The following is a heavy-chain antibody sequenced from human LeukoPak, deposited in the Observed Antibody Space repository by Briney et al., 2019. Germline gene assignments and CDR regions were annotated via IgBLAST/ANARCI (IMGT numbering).Heavy chain of an antibody. J-gene: IGHJ4*02. Sequence: TLSLTCAVSGGSISSGGYSWSWIRQPPGKGLEWIGYIYHSGSTYYNPSLKSRVTISVDRSKNQFSLKLSSVTAADTAVYYCASSGYHDYWGQGTLVTVSS. CDR2: IYHSGST. V-gene: IGHV4-30-2*01. D-gene: IGHD3-22*01. CDR1: GGSISSGGYS. CDR3: ASSGYHDY.